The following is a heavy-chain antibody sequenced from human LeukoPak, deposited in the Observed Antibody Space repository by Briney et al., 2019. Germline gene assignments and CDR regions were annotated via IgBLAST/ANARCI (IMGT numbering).Heavy chain of an antibody. V-gene: IGHV4-61*01. D-gene: IGHD3-22*01. J-gene: IGHJ4*02. CDR1: GASVSSVFYY. CDR2: IYYSGST. CDR3: ARNYYDSTGYLPGLFDY. Sequence: SETLSLTCTVSGASVSSVFYYWSWVRQPPGRGLEWIGYIYYSGSTNYNPSLKSRVTILADTSKNQFSLRLSSVTAADTAVYYCARNYYDSTGYLPGLFDYWGQGTLVTVSS.